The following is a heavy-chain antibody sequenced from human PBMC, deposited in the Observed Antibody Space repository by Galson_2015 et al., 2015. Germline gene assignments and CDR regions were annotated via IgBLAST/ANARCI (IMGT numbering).Heavy chain of an antibody. Sequence: SLRLSCAASGFTFSSYEMNWVRQAPGKGLEWVSYISSSGSTIYYADSVKGRFTISRDNAKNSLYLQMNSLRAEDTAVYYCAREGDYGENAFDIWGQGTMVTVSS. CDR3: AREGDYGENAFDI. D-gene: IGHD4-17*01. V-gene: IGHV3-48*03. J-gene: IGHJ3*02. CDR1: GFTFSSYE. CDR2: ISSSGSTI.